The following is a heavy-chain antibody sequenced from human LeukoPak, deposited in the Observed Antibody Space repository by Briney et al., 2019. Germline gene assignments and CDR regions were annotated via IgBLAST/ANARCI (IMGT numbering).Heavy chain of an antibody. CDR1: GFTFSSYA. D-gene: IGHD6-19*01. Sequence: GGSLRLSRAASGFTFSSYAMYWVRQAPGRGLEWVSGIFGSGGGTHYADSVKGRFTISRDNSKNTVYLQMNSLRAEDTALYYCAKTTTGYSSGRSPGWPADLWGQGTLVTVSS. J-gene: IGHJ5*02. CDR3: AKTTTGYSSGRSPGWPADL. CDR2: IFGSGGGT. V-gene: IGHV3-23*01.